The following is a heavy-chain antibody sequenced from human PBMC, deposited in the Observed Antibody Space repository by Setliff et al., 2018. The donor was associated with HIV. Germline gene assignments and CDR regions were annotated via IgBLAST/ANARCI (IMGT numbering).Heavy chain of an antibody. J-gene: IGHJ6*02. V-gene: IGHV3-48*03. CDR3: AREPHELRYFDWLLYPAYYYYGMDV. Sequence: LRLSCAASGFIFSSYEMNWVRQAPGKGLEWVSYISSSGSPIHYADSARGRFTISRDNAKKSLYLQMNSLRAEDTAVYYCAREPHELRYFDWLLYPAYYYYGMDVWGQGTTVTVSS. D-gene: IGHD3-9*01. CDR2: ISSSGSPI. CDR1: GFIFSSYE.